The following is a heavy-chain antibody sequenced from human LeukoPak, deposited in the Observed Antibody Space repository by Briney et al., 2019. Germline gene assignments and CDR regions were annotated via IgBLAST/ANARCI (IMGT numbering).Heavy chain of an antibody. V-gene: IGHV4-59*01. CDR2: IYYSGST. J-gene: IGHJ4*02. D-gene: IGHD6-13*01. Sequence: PGGSLRLSCAASGFTFGSYAMGWIRQPQGKGLEWIGYIYYSGSTNYNPSLKSRVTISVDTSKNQFSLKLSSVTAADTAVYYCARLYSSSWYYFDYWGQGTLVTVSS. CDR3: ARLYSSSWYYFDY. CDR1: GFTFGSYA.